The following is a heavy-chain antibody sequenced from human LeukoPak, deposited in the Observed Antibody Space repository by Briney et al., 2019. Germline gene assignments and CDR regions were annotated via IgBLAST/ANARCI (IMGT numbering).Heavy chain of an antibody. J-gene: IGHJ2*01. CDR1: GFTFSSYS. CDR2: ISSSSSYI. Sequence: GGSLRLSCAASGFTFSSYSMNWVRQAPGKGLEWVSSISSSSSYIYYADSVKGRFTISRDNAKNSLYLQMNSLRAEDTALYYCARGQNYYDSSGYYFPGDLWGRGTLVTVSS. D-gene: IGHD3-22*01. V-gene: IGHV3-21*04. CDR3: ARGQNYYDSSGYYFPGDL.